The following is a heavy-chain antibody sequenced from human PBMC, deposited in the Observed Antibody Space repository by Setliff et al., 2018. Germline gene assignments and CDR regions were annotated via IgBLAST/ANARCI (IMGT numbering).Heavy chain of an antibody. Sequence: SETLSLTCTVSGGSISSSSYYWGWIRQPPGKGLERIGSIYYSGSTYYNPSLKSRVTISVDTSKNQLSLKLSSVTAADTAVYYCARVPSYGSGSFYYYYYGMDVWGQGTTVTVSS. D-gene: IGHD3-10*01. CDR1: GGSISSSSYY. J-gene: IGHJ6*02. V-gene: IGHV4-39*07. CDR2: IYYSGST. CDR3: ARVPSYGSGSFYYYYYGMDV.